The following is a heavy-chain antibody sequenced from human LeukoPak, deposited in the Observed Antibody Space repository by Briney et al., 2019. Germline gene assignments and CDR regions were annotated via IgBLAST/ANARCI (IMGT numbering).Heavy chain of an antibody. CDR2: INPSSGGT. J-gene: IGHJ4*02. V-gene: IGHV1-2*02. Sequence: ASVKVSCKPSGYTFTGYYMHWVGQAPGQGLEWMGWINPSSGGTNYAQKFQGRVTMTRDTSISTVYMELSSLRSDDTAVYYCAAYASAWYVVYWGQGTLVTVSS. CDR3: AAYASAWYVVY. D-gene: IGHD6-19*01. CDR1: GYTFTGYY.